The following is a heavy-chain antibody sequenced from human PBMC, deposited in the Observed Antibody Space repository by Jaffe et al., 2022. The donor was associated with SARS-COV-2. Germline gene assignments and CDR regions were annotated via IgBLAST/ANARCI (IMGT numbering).Heavy chain of an antibody. D-gene: IGHD3-3*01. CDR2: INPSGGST. CDR1: GYTFTSYY. V-gene: IGHV1-46*01. J-gene: IGHJ6*02. CDR3: ARDFRQDFWSGYFLDYYYGMDV. Sequence: QVQLVQSGAEVKKPGASVKVSCKASGYTFTSYYMHWVRQAPGQGLEWMGIINPSGGSTSYAQKFQGRVTMTRDTSTSTVYMELSSLRSEDTAVYYCARDFRQDFWSGYFLDYYYGMDVWGQGTTVTVSS.